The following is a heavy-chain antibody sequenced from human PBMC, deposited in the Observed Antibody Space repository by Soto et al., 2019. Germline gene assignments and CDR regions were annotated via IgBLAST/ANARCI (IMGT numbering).Heavy chain of an antibody. V-gene: IGHV3-53*01. CDR3: ARDRSGSSGYYGMDV. D-gene: IGHD3-10*01. CDR1: GFTVSRNY. CDR2: IYSDGTT. J-gene: IGHJ6*02. Sequence: EVQLVESGGGLIQPGGSLRVSCAASGFTVSRNYMSWVRQAPGKGLEWVSAIYSDGTTYYADSVKGRFTISRDSSKNMLYLQMNSLRAEDTAVYYCARDRSGSSGYYGMDVWSQGTTVTVSS.